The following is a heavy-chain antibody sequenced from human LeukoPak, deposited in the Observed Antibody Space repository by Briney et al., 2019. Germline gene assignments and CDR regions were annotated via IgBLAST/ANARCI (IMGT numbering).Heavy chain of an antibody. CDR2: ISIDGTKK. V-gene: IGHV3-30*03. D-gene: IGHD3-16*01. J-gene: IGHJ3*01. CDR1: GFIFRDFG. Sequence: PGGSLRLSCAASGFIFRDFGMHWVRQTPGKGLEWVAVISIDGTKKFYADDVKGRFTISRDNSKDTLFLQMNSLRSEDTAVYSCASSSFFRGYAFDLWGQGTMVIVSS. CDR3: ASSSFFRGYAFDL.